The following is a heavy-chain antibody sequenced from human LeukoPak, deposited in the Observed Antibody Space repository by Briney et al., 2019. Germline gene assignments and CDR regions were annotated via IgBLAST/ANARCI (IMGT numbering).Heavy chain of an antibody. D-gene: IGHD6-13*01. CDR1: GFTFSSYE. CDR2: ISSSGSTI. CDR3: ARGFRGSWYADY. V-gene: IGHV3-48*03. Sequence: QAGGSLRLSCAASGFTFSSYEMNWVRQAPGKGLEWVSYISSSGSTIYYADSVKGRFTISRDNAKNSLHLQMNSLRAEDTAVYYCARGFRGSWYADYWGQGTLVTVSS. J-gene: IGHJ4*02.